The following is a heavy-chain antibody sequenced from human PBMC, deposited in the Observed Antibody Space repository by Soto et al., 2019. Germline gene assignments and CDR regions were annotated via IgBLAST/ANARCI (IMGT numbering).Heavy chain of an antibody. CDR3: ARGPGYCSSISCLRSDYYCYYMSF. D-gene: IGHD2-2*01. CDR2: MNPNSGNT. J-gene: IGHJ6*03. CDR1: GYTFTSYY. Sequence: ASVKVSCKASGYTFTSYYINWVRQATGQGLEWMGWMNPNSGNTGYAQKFQGRVTMTRNTSISTAYMELSSLRSEDTAVYYCARGPGYCSSISCLRSDYYCYYMSFWAKGSTVTVSS. V-gene: IGHV1-8*01.